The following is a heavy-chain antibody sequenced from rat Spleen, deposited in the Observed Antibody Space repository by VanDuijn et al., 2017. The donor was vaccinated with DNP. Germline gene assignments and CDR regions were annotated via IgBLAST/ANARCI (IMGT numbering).Heavy chain of an antibody. J-gene: IGHJ2*01. V-gene: IGHV5-22*01. CDR3: ARHGRRVFDY. D-gene: IGHD1-11*01. CDR2: ISYDGAST. CDR1: GFTFSNYD. Sequence: EVQLVESGGGLVQPGRSLKLSCAASGFTFSNYDMAWVRQAPTKGLELVASISYDGASTYYRDSVKGRFTISRDNAESSLYLQMNSLRSEDMATYFCARHGRRVFDYWGQGVMVTVSS.